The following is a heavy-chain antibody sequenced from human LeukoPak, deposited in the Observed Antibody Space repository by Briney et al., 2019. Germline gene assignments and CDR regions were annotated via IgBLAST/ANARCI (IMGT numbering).Heavy chain of an antibody. V-gene: IGHV4-39*01. CDR1: GGSISSSSYY. CDR3: ARRSGVAVAGHYWFDP. D-gene: IGHD6-19*01. CDR2: IYYSGIT. Sequence: SETLSLTCTVSGGSISSSSYYWGWIRQPPGKGLEWTGSIYYSGITYYNPSLKSRVTISADTSKKQFSLKLSSVTAADTAVYYCARRSGVAVAGHYWFDPWGQGTLVTVSS. J-gene: IGHJ5*02.